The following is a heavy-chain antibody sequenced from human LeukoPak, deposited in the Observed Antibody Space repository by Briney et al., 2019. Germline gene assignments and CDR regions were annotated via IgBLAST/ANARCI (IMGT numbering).Heavy chain of an antibody. V-gene: IGHV1-18*01. CDR2: ISGSNGNT. D-gene: IGHD6-13*01. CDR1: NYPFTRYG. Sequence: GASVKVSCKASNYPFTRYGISWVRQAPGQGLEWMGWISGSNGNTNYAQKFQGRVTITRDTSASTAYMELSSLRSEDTAVYYCARVLAAGTFLGAFDIWGQGTMVTVSS. J-gene: IGHJ3*02. CDR3: ARVLAAGTFLGAFDI.